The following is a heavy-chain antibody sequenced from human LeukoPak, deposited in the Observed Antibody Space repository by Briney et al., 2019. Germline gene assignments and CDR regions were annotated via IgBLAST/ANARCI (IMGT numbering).Heavy chain of an antibody. D-gene: IGHD4-17*01. CDR3: ARDPLSAHGDYAYFDY. V-gene: IGHV3-23*01. CDR2: ISGSGGST. CDR1: GFTFKNYA. Sequence: GGSLRLSCAASGFTFKNYAMSWVRQAPGKGLGWVSAISGSGGSTYYADSVKGRFTISRDNSKNTLYLQMNSLRAEDTAVYYCARDPLSAHGDYAYFDYWGQGTLVTVSS. J-gene: IGHJ4*02.